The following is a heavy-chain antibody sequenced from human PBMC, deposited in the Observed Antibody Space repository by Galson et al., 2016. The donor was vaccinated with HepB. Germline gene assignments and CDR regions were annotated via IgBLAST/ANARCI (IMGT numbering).Heavy chain of an antibody. D-gene: IGHD2-15*01. CDR1: RLTFSTYW. CDR3: ARDRSPAQANNWYDALDI. J-gene: IGHJ3*02. Sequence: SLRLSCAASRLTFSTYWMTWVRQAPGNGLEWVANINQNGGRTNYVDSVKGRFTISRDNAKNSLYLQMNSLRPEDTAICYCARDRSPAQANNWYDALDIWGQGTLVTVSS. CDR2: INQNGGRT. V-gene: IGHV3-7*04.